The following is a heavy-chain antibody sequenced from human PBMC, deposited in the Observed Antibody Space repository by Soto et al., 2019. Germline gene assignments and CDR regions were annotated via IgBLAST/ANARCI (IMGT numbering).Heavy chain of an antibody. V-gene: IGHV1-3*01. CDR1: GYTFTSYA. Sequence: ASVEVSCKASGYTFTSYAMHWVRQAPGQRLEWMGWINAGNGNTKYSQKFQGRVTITRDTSASTAYMELSSLRSEDTAVYYCATLWDIVVVPAANPLDIWGQGTMVTVSS. D-gene: IGHD2-2*01. CDR2: INAGNGNT. J-gene: IGHJ3*02. CDR3: ATLWDIVVVPAANPLDI.